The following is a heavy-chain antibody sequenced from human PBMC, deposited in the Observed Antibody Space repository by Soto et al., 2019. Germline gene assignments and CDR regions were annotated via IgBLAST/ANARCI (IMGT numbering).Heavy chain of an antibody. V-gene: IGHV5-10-1*01. Sequence: PGESLKISCKGSGYSFTSYWISWVRQMPGKGLEWMGRIDPSDSYTNYSPSFQGHVTISADKSISTAYLQWSSLKASDTAMYYCARSIVDKRAYYYGMDVWGQGTTVTV. CDR1: GYSFTSYW. CDR2: IDPSDSYT. D-gene: IGHD1-26*01. J-gene: IGHJ6*02. CDR3: ARSIVDKRAYYYGMDV.